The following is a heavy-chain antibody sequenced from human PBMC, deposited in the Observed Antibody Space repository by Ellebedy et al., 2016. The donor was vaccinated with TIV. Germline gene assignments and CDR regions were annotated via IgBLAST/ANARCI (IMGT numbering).Heavy chain of an antibody. Sequence: GESLKISCAASGFTFSPYSMNWVRQAPGKGLEWVSYISGSSLTKFYADSVKGRFTISRDNAGSSLYLQMDSLGVGDTAVYYCARDMAWGNERMNDAFDIWGQGTMVIVSS. CDR3: ARDMAWGNERMNDAFDI. CDR1: GFTFSPYS. J-gene: IGHJ3*02. CDR2: ISGSSLTK. D-gene: IGHD7-27*01. V-gene: IGHV3-48*04.